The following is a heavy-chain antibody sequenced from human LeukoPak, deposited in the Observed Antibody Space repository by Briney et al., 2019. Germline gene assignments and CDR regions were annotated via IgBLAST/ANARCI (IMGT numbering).Heavy chain of an antibody. V-gene: IGHV1-24*01. CDR1: GYTLTELS. D-gene: IGHD6-13*01. J-gene: IGHJ4*02. CDR3: ATVRLIAAIPSGEFDY. CDR2: FDPEDGET. Sequence: ASVKVSCKVSGYTLTELSMHWVRQAPGKGLEWMGGFDPEDGETIYAQKFQGRVTMTEDTSTDTAYMELSSLRSEDTAVYYCATVRLIAAIPSGEFDYWGQGTLVTVSS.